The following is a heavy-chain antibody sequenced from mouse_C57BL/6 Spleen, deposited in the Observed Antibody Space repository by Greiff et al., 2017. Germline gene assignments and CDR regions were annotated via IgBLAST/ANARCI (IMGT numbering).Heavy chain of an antibody. V-gene: IGHV2-2*01. J-gene: IGHJ3*01. Sequence: VQLQQSGPGLVQPSQSLSITCTVSGFSLTSYGVHWVRQSPGKGLEWLGGIWSGGSTDYNAAFISRLSISKDNSKSQVFFKMNSLQADDTAIYYCARIYYDYDGAYWGQGTLVTVSA. CDR2: IWSGGST. D-gene: IGHD2-4*01. CDR3: ARIYYDYDGAY. CDR1: GFSLTSYG.